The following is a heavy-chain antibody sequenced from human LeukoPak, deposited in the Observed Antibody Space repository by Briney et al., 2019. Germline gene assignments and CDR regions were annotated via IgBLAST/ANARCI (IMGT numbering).Heavy chain of an antibody. CDR1: GSTFSSYS. D-gene: IGHD5-18*01. V-gene: IGHV3-21*01. J-gene: IGHJ4*02. Sequence: PGGSLRLSCAASGSTFSSYSMNWVRQAPGKGLEWVSSISSSSSYIYYADSVKGRFTISRDNAKNSLYLQMNSLRAEDTAVYYCARGRGYSYGTVDYWGQGTLVTVSS. CDR2: ISSSSSYI. CDR3: ARGRGYSYGTVDY.